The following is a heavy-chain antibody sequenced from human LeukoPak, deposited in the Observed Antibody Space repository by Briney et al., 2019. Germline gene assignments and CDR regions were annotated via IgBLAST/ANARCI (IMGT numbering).Heavy chain of an antibody. V-gene: IGHV5-51*01. D-gene: IGHD3-22*01. J-gene: IGHJ4*02. CDR2: IYPGDSDT. Sequence: GESLKISCKGFGYSFPSYWIAWVRQMPGKGLEWRGIIYPGDSDTRYSPSFQGQVTISADKSISTAYLQWSSLKASDTAMYYWARADYDDSSGSSPTDYWGQGTLVTVSS. CDR3: ARADYDDSSGSSPTDY. CDR1: GYSFPSYW.